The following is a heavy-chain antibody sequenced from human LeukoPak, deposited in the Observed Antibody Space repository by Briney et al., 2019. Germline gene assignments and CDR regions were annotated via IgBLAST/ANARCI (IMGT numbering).Heavy chain of an antibody. Sequence: GGSLRLSCAASGFTFSSYSMNWVRQAPGKGLECVSSISSSSSYIYYADSVKGRFTISRDNAKNSLYLQMNSLRAEDTAVYYCARMIVATLYYFDYWGQGTLVTVSS. CDR2: ISSSSSYI. D-gene: IGHD5-12*01. J-gene: IGHJ4*02. V-gene: IGHV3-21*01. CDR1: GFTFSSYS. CDR3: ARMIVATLYYFDY.